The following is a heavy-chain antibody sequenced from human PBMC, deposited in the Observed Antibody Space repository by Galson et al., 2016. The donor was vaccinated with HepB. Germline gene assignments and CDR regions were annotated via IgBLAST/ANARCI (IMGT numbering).Heavy chain of an antibody. V-gene: IGHV3-23*01. CDR1: GFTFSSYA. CDR2: ISGSADST. CDR3: AKMKYNGSGSLSTFDI. J-gene: IGHJ3*02. D-gene: IGHD3-10*01. Sequence: SLRLSCAASGFTFSSYAMSWVRQAPGKGLEWVSTISGSADSTYYADSVKGRFSISRDKSRNTLYVQVNSLRAEDTAIYYCAKMKYNGSGSLSTFDIWGPGTMVTVSS.